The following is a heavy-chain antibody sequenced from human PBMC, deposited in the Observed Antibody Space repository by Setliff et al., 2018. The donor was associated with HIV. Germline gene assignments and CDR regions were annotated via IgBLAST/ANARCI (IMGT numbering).Heavy chain of an antibody. J-gene: IGHJ3*02. CDR2: IRYDGSYR. CDR3: AKGGVGYSTGWYSLAFDI. Sequence: GGSLRLSCAVSGFTFISYGMYWVRQAPGKGLEWVAFIRYDGSYRYFVDSVKGRFTISRDNSKNTLYLQMNNLRADDTAVYYCAKGGVGYSTGWYSLAFDIWGQGTMVTVSS. V-gene: IGHV3-30*02. D-gene: IGHD6-19*01. CDR1: GFTFISYG.